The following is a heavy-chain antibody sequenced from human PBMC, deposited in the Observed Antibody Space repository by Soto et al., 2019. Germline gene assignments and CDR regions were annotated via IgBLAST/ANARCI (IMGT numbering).Heavy chain of an antibody. V-gene: IGHV4-4*07. Sequence: SETLSLTCTVSGGSISSYYWSWIRQPAGKGLELIGRIYGSGSASYNPSLKSRVTMSLDTSKNQFSLKPSSVTAADTALYYCARDYFGSASSDWGQGTTVTVSS. CDR3: ARDYFGSASSD. CDR2: IYGSGSA. J-gene: IGHJ6*02. CDR1: GGSISSYY. D-gene: IGHD3-10*01.